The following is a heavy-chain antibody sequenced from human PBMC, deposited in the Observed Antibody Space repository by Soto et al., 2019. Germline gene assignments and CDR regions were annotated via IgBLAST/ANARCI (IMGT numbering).Heavy chain of an antibody. V-gene: IGHV1-18*01. CDR2: ISGYSGNT. Sequence: QVQLVQSGAEVKKPGASVKVSCKASGYTFTKYGISWVRQAPGQGLEWMGWISGYSGNTNHAQNLQGRVTITTDTSTSTAYLELRSLTFDDTAVYYCARRGYCRGGPCYSRVPSDDALDIWGQGTMVTVSS. CDR1: GYTFTKYG. CDR3: ARRGYCRGGPCYSRVPSDDALDI. D-gene: IGHD2-15*01. J-gene: IGHJ3*02.